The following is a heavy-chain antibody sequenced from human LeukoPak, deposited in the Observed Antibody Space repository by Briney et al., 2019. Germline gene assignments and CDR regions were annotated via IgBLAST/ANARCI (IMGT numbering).Heavy chain of an antibody. V-gene: IGHV4-59*01. D-gene: IGHD6-13*01. CDR2: IYYSGSA. Sequence: NTSETLSLTCTVSGGSISNYYWSWIRQPPGKGLEWIGYIYYSGSANYNPSLKSRVTLSVDTSKNQFSLKLSSVTAADTAVYYCARGSIAAAEGSHWFDPWGQGTLVTVSS. J-gene: IGHJ5*02. CDR3: ARGSIAAAEGSHWFDP. CDR1: GGSISNYY.